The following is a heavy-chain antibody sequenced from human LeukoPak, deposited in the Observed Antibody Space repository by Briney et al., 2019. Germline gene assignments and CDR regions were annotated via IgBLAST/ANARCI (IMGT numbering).Heavy chain of an antibody. D-gene: IGHD2-15*01. CDR1: GFTFSSYG. CDR2: ISYDGSNK. CDR3: IGGLDY. Sequence: GRSLRLSCAASGFTFSSYGMHWVRQAPGKGLEWVAVISYDGSNKYYADSVKGRFTISRDNSKNTLYLQMNSLGAEDTAVYYCIGGLDYRGQGTLVTVSS. J-gene: IGHJ4*02. V-gene: IGHV3-30*03.